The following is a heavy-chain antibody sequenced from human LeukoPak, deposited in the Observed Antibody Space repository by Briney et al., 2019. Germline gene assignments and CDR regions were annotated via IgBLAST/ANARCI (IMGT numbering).Heavy chain of an antibody. V-gene: IGHV3-23*01. J-gene: IGHJ4*02. CDR3: ARSGGYCIGGSCSDDS. CDR1: GFTFSNYA. Sequence: PGGSLRLSCAASGFTFSNYAMTWVRQAPGKGLEWVSAISGSGGSTFYADSVQGRFTISRDDSTNTLYLQMNSLRAEDTAVYYCARSGGYCIGGSCSDDSWGQGTLVIVSS. CDR2: ISGSGGST. D-gene: IGHD2-15*01.